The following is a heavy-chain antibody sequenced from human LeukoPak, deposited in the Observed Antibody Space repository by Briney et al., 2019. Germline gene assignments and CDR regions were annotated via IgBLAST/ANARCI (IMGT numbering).Heavy chain of an antibody. D-gene: IGHD3-10*01. J-gene: IGHJ6*04. V-gene: IGHV3-48*03. CDR2: ISSSGSTI. CDR1: GFTFSSYE. CDR3: MGAGRITMVRGVMNGMDV. Sequence: PGGSLRLSCAASGFTFSSYETNWVRQAPGKGLEWVSYISSSGSTIYYADSVKGRFTISRDNAKNSLYLQMNSLRAEDTAVYYCMGAGRITMVRGVMNGMDVWGKGTTVTVSS.